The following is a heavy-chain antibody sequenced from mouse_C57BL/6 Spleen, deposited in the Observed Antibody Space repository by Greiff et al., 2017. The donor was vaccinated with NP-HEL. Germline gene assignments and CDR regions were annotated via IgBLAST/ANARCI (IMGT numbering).Heavy chain of an antibody. CDR1: GYAFSSSW. CDR3: ARDDYYGSSLDY. Sequence: VKLQQSGPELVKPGASVKISCKASGYAFSSSWMNWVKQRPGKGLEWIGRIYPGDGDTNYNGKFKGKATLTADKSSSTAYMQLSSLTSEDSAVYFCARDDYYGSSLDYWGQGTTLTVSS. J-gene: IGHJ2*01. V-gene: IGHV1-82*01. CDR2: IYPGDGDT. D-gene: IGHD1-1*01.